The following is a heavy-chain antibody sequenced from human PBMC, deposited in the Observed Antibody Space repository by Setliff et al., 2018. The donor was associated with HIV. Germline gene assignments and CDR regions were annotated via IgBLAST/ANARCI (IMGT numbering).Heavy chain of an antibody. CDR3: ARNRVPSSL. D-gene: IGHD3-10*01. CDR1: GGSLSFSY. J-gene: IGHJ4*02. CDR2: MFYSGST. Sequence: PSETLSLTCTVSGGSLSFSYWSWIRQPPGKGLEWIGTMFYSGSTDYNPSLMSRVTISLDTPKNQFSLKLNSVIAADTAVYYCARNRVPSSLWGQGTLVTVSS. V-gene: IGHV4-59*01.